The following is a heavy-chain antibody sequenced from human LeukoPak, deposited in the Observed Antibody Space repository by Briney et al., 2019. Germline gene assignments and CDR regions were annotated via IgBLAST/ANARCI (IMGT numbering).Heavy chain of an antibody. CDR2: TYYRSKWYN. V-gene: IGHV6-1*01. CDR1: GDSVSSNSAS. D-gene: IGHD2-21*01. J-gene: IGHJ2*01. CDR3: ARGFPRYCDL. Sequence: SQTLSLTCAISGDSVSSNSASWNWIRQSPSRGLEWLGRTYYRSKWYNDYAVSVKSRININPDTSKNQFSLQLNSVTPEDTAVNSGARGFPRYCDLWGRGTLVTVSS.